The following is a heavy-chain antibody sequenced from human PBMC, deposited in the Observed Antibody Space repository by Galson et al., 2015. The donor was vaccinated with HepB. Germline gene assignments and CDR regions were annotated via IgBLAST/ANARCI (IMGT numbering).Heavy chain of an antibody. V-gene: IGHV3-7*03. Sequence: SLRLSCAASGFTFSLHWMSWVRQDPGQGRQWVANIKQNGSEKYYVDSVKGRFTISRDNAKNSLYLQMNSLRAEDTAVYYCARDSGYCSSTSWRLPIDAFDIWGQGTMVTVSS. CDR2: IKQNGSEK. CDR3: ARDSGYCSSTSWRLPIDAFDI. CDR1: GFTFSLHW. J-gene: IGHJ3*02. D-gene: IGHD2-2*03.